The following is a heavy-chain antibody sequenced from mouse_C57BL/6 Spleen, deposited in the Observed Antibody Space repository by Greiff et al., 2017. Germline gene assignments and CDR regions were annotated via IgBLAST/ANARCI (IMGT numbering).Heavy chain of an antibody. D-gene: IGHD2-3*01. Sequence: VQLQQPGAELVRPGSSVKLSCKASGYTFTSYWMHWVKQRPIQGLEWIGNIDPSDSETHYNQKFKDKATLTVDKSSSTAYMQLSSLTSEDSAVYYCARGGWLLRNFDYWGQGTTLTVSS. CDR2: IDPSDSET. V-gene: IGHV1-52*01. CDR1: GYTFTSYW. CDR3: ARGGWLLRNFDY. J-gene: IGHJ2*01.